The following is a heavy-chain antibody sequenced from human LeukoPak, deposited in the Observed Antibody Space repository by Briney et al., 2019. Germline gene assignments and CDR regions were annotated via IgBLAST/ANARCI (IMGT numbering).Heavy chain of an antibody. D-gene: IGHD1-26*01. CDR1: GFTFPTYA. V-gene: IGHV3-23*01. Sequence: GGSLRLSCAASGFTFPTYAMAWVRQAPGKGLEWVSAISGSGGSTYYADSVKGRFTISRDNSKNTLYLQMNSLRAEDTAVYYCAKDKVGATRAFDIWGQGTMVTVSS. CDR3: AKDKVGATRAFDI. J-gene: IGHJ3*02. CDR2: ISGSGGST.